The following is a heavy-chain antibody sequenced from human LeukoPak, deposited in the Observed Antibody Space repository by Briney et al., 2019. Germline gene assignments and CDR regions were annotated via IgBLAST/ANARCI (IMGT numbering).Heavy chain of an antibody. CDR2: INHSGST. CDR1: CGVFNGYY. V-gene: IGHV4-34*01. J-gene: IGHJ4*02. CDR3: ARRRWSSSSVIGY. D-gene: IGHD6-6*01. Sequence: LETPSLSCGVNCGVFNGYYLRLVPPTPNPGLGVIGEINHSGSTNYNPSLKSRVTISVDTSKNQFYLSLTSLTAADTAVYYCARRRWSSSSVIGYWGRGTRVTVSP.